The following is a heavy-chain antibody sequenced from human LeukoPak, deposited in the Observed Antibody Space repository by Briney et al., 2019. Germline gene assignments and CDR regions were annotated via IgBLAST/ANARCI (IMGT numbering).Heavy chain of an antibody. V-gene: IGHV3-23*01. Sequence: GGSLGLSCAASGLTFSSYAKSWVRQAPGKGLEGVSIISGSSVSTYYADSVKGRFTISRDNSKNTLYLQMNSLSAEDTALYYCAKVYSTRAYYYYGLDVWGQGTTVTVSS. J-gene: IGHJ6*02. CDR3: AKVYSTRAYYYYGLDV. CDR1: GLTFSSYA. D-gene: IGHD6-13*01. CDR2: ISGSSVST.